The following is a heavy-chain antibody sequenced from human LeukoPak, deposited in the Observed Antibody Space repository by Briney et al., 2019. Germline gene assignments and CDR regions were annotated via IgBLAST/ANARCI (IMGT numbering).Heavy chain of an antibody. CDR2: IWPDDSDK. J-gene: IGHJ4*02. D-gene: IGHD5-24*01. Sequence: GESLKISCKGSGYGFTSYWIGWVRQVPGKGLEWMGIIWPDDSDKRYSPSFQGQVTISADKSISTAYLQWSSLKASDTAMYYCARQGKDGYRVVGYWGQGTLVTVSS. CDR3: ARQGKDGYRVVGY. CDR1: GYGFTSYW. V-gene: IGHV5-51*01.